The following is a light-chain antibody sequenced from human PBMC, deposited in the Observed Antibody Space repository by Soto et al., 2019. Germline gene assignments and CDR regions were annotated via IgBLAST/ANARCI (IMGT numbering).Light chain of an antibody. CDR3: NQYGSSPLT. Sequence: DIVLTQSPGTLSLSPGERVTLSCRASQSVSSDYFAWYQQKPGQAPRLLIYGASSRTTDIPDRYSGSGPGTEFTLTILRLKHEDCGVYDCNQYGSSPLTFGQGTNVEIK. CDR2: GAS. V-gene: IGKV3-20*01. CDR1: QSVSSDY. J-gene: IGKJ1*01.